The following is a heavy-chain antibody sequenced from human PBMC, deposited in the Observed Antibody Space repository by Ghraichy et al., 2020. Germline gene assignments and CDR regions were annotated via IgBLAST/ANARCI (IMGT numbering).Heavy chain of an antibody. Sequence: SVKVSCKASGGTFSSYAISWGRQAPGQGLEWMGGIIPIFGTANYAQKFQGRVTITADESTSTAYMELSSLRSEDTAVYYCARASFLEWFHYYYGMDVGGQGTTVTVSS. CDR1: GGTFSSYA. J-gene: IGHJ6*02. CDR2: IIPIFGTA. V-gene: IGHV1-69*13. CDR3: ARASFLEWFHYYYGMDV. D-gene: IGHD3-3*01.